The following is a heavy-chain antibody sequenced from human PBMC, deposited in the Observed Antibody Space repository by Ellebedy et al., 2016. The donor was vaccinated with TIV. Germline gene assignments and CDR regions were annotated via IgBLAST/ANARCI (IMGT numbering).Heavy chain of an antibody. CDR1: GFSVSSSY. CDR2: SYNDGST. D-gene: IGHD1-1*01. V-gene: IGHV3-66*01. Sequence: GGSLRLSCVVSGFSVSSSYMSWVRQAPGKRLEWVSVSYNDGSTFYANSVQGRFAISRDTSKNTLYLRKKSLRAEDTGAYYCARETFNDVDLKVWGVFDIWGQGTMVAVSS. J-gene: IGHJ3*02. CDR3: ARETFNDVDLKVWGVFDI.